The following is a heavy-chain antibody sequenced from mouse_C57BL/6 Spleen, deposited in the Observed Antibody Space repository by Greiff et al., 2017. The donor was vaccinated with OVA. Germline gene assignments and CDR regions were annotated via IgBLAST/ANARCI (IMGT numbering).Heavy chain of an antibody. V-gene: IGHV1-82*01. CDR2: IYPGDGDT. Sequence: QVHVKQSGPELVKPGASVKISCKASGYAFSSSWMNWVKQRPGKGLEWIGRIYPGDGDTNYNGKFKGKATLTADKSSSTAYMQLSSLTSEDSAVYFCAREDGYLVDYWGQGTTLTVSS. CDR3: AREDGYLVDY. CDR1: GYAFSSSW. D-gene: IGHD2-3*01. J-gene: IGHJ2*01.